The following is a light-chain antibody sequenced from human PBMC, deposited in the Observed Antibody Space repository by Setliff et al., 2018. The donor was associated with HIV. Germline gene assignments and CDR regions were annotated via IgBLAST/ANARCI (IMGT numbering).Light chain of an antibody. Sequence: SVLTQPASVSGPPGQSITISCTGTTSDIGAFNFVSWYQQHPGKAPKLIIYEVNYRPSGVSTRFSGSKSGTSASLAITGLQAEDEADYYCQSYDSSLSVLYVFGTGTKVTVL. CDR3: QSYDSSLSVLYV. CDR2: EVN. V-gene: IGLV2-14*01. CDR1: TSDIGAFNF. J-gene: IGLJ1*01.